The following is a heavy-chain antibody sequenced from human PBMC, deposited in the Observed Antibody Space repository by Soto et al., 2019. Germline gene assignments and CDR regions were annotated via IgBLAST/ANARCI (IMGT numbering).Heavy chain of an antibody. J-gene: IGHJ6*02. D-gene: IGHD4-4*01. CDR3: AKEGGVYSPGYYYGLDV. CDR2: IWYDGSTK. CDR1: GFTFSSYG. Sequence: QTGGSLRLSCAASGFTFSSYGMHWVRQAPGKGLEGVAFIWYDGSTKSYADSVKGRFTISRDNSKNTLYLHMSSLRAEDTAVYYCAKEGGVYSPGYYYGLDVWGQGTTVTVSS. V-gene: IGHV3-30*02.